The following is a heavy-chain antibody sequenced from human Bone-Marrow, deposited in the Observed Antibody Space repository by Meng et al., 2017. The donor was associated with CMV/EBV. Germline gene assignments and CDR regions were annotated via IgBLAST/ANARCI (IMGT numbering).Heavy chain of an antibody. V-gene: IGHV1-2*02. D-gene: IGHD2-2*01. CDR3: ARGGQYAGAFDI. J-gene: IGHJ3*02. CDR1: GYTFTSYD. Sequence: ASVKVSCKASGYTFTSYDINWVRQATGQGLEWMGWMNPNSGGTNYAQKFQGRVTMTRDTSISTAYMELSRLRSDDTAVYYCARGGQYAGAFDIWGQGTMVTVSS. CDR2: MNPNSGGT.